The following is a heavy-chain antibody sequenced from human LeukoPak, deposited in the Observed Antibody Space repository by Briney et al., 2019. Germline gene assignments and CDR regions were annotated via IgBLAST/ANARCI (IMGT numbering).Heavy chain of an antibody. Sequence: GGSLRLSCAASGFTFSSYSMNWVRQAPGKGLEWVSSISSSSSYIYYADSVKGRFTISRDNAKNSLYLQMNSLRAEDTAVYYCARDLVLADSSSWGLDYWGQGTLVTVSS. CDR1: GFTFSSYS. CDR2: ISSSSSYI. D-gene: IGHD6-13*01. J-gene: IGHJ4*02. V-gene: IGHV3-21*01. CDR3: ARDLVLADSSSWGLDY.